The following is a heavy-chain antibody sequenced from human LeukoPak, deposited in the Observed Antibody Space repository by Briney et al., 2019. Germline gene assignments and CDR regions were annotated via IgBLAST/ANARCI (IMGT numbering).Heavy chain of an antibody. V-gene: IGHV1-18*01. D-gene: IGHD3-16*02. CDR2: ISAYNGNT. J-gene: IGHJ4*02. CDR1: GYSFTSFP. Sequence: ASVKVSCKASGYSFTSFPIIWVRQAPGQGLEWMGWISAYNGNTNYAQKLQGRVTMTTDTSTSTAFMELRSLTSDDTAVYYCARVMGGSYLDYWGQGTLVVVSS. CDR3: ARVMGGSYLDY.